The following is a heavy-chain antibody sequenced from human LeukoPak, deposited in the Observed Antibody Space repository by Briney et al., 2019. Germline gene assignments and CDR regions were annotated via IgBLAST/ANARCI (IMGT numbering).Heavy chain of an antibody. CDR1: GFTFSSYA. D-gene: IGHD6-13*01. Sequence: PGGSLRLSCAASGFTFSSYAMHWVRQAPGKGLEWVAVISYDGSNKYYADSVKGRFTISRDNSKNTLYLQMNSLRAEDTAVYYCARDSQQLVDYWGQGTLVTVSS. V-gene: IGHV3-30-3*01. CDR3: ARDSQQLVDY. CDR2: ISYDGSNK. J-gene: IGHJ4*02.